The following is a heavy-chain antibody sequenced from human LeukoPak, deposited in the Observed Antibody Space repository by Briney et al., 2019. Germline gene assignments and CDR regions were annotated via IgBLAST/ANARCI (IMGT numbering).Heavy chain of an antibody. Sequence: GGSLRLSCAASGFTFDDYGMSWVRQAPGKGLEWVSAIGSNGLMTYYADSVKGRFSISRDNFKNMLYLQMSSLRAEDTALYFCAKRGGPAANYYFDYWGQGALVTVSS. D-gene: IGHD2-2*01. J-gene: IGHJ4*02. CDR3: AKRGGPAANYYFDY. CDR2: IGSNGLMT. V-gene: IGHV3-23*01. CDR1: GFTFDDYG.